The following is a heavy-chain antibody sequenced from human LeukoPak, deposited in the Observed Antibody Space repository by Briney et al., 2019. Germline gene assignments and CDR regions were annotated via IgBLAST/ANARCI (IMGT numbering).Heavy chain of an antibody. CDR1: GFTFSSYS. D-gene: IGHD3-22*01. V-gene: IGHV3-21*01. CDR3: ARDFVMGYSSGYFRYYYGMDV. Sequence: PGGSLRLSCAASGFTFSSYSMNWVRQAPGKGLEWVSSISSSSSYIYYADSVKGRFTISRDNAKNSLYLQTNSLRAEDTAVYYCARDFVMGYSSGYFRYYYGMDVWGQGTTVTVSS. J-gene: IGHJ6*02. CDR2: ISSSSSYI.